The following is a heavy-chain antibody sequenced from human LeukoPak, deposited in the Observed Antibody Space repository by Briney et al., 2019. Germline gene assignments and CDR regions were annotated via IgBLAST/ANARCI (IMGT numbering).Heavy chain of an antibody. CDR2: IYHSGST. Sequence: PSQTLSLTCAVSGGSLSSGGYSWSWLRQPPGTGLEWIGYIYHSGSTYYNPSLKSRVTISVDRSKNQFSLKLSSVTAADTAVYYCASTDYYGMDVWGQGTTVTVSS. J-gene: IGHJ6*02. CDR3: ASTDYYGMDV. V-gene: IGHV4-30-2*01. CDR1: GGSLSSGGYS.